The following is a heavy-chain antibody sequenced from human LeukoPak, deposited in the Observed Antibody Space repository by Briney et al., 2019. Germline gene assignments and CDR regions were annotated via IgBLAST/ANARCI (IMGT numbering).Heavy chain of an antibody. V-gene: IGHV3-9*01. J-gene: IGHJ4*02. CDR3: AKGPYYHDSSGYPNQFDY. CDR1: GFTFDDYA. Sequence: GGSLRLSCAASGFTFDDYAMHWVRQAPGKGLEWVSGISWNSGSIGYADSVKGRFTISRDNAKNSLYLQMNSLRAEDTALYYCAKGPYYHDSSGYPNQFDYWGQGTLVTVSS. D-gene: IGHD3-22*01. CDR2: ISWNSGSI.